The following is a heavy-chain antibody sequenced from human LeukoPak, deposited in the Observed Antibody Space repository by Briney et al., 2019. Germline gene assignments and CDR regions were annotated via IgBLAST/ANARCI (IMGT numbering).Heavy chain of an antibody. CDR3: ARGNDDSSGYYSDY. CDR2: INHSGST. Sequence: SATLSLTCAVYGGSFSGYYWSWIRQPPGKGLEWIGEINHSGSTNYNPSLKSRVTISVDTSKNQFSLKLSSVTAADTAVYYCARGNDDSSGYYSDYWGQGTLVTVSS. V-gene: IGHV4-34*01. D-gene: IGHD3-22*01. CDR1: GGSFSGYY. J-gene: IGHJ4*02.